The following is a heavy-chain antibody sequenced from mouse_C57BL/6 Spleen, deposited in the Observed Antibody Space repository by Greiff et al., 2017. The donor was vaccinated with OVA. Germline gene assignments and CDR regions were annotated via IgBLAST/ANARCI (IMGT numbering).Heavy chain of an antibody. V-gene: IGHV7-3*01. Sequence: EVKLVESGGGLVQPGGSLSLSCAASGFTFTDYYMSWVRQPPGKALEWLGFLRNKANGCTTEYSASVKGRFTISRANSQSILYLQMNALRAEDSATYYCARWGGNYVGNYAMDYWGQGTSVTVSS. CDR3: ARWGGNYVGNYAMDY. CDR2: LRNKANGCTT. J-gene: IGHJ4*01. CDR1: GFTFTDYY. D-gene: IGHD2-1*01.